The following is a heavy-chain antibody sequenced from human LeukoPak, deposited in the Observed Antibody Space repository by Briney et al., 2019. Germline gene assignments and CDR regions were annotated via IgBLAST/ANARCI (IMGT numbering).Heavy chain of an antibody. J-gene: IGHJ3*02. CDR1: GGSITGYH. V-gene: IGHV4-4*08. CDR2: IYSSETT. CDR3: ARRNDFDI. Sequence: SETLSLTCTVSGGSITGYHWNWIRQPPGKGLEWIGYIYSSETTVYKPSLKSRVTISADTSKDQFSLKLASVTAADTAIYYCARRNDFDIWGQGTMVTVSS.